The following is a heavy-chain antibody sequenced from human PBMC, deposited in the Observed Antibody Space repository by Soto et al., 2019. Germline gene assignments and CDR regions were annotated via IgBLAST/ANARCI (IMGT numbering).Heavy chain of an antibody. D-gene: IGHD3-10*01. CDR2: ISDSGVT. J-gene: IGHJ4*02. CDR3: ARDLAYGSGSYLVDY. V-gene: IGHV4-59*01. CDR1: GDSIIRSF. Sequence: SETLSLTCSVSGDSIIRSFWGWIRQSPGKGLEYIGYISDSGVTDYDPSLKSRVTISVDTSKNQFSLKLSSVTAADTAVYYCARDLAYGSGSYLVDYWGQGTLVTVSS.